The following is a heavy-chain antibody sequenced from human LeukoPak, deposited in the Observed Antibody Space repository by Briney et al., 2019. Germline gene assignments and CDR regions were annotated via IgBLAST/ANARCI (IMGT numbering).Heavy chain of an antibody. CDR2: IYHSGIS. Sequence: SETLSLTCTVSGVSINGGDYYWSWIRQPPGKGLEWIGNIYHSGISFYNPSLKSRVNMSLDMSQNQVSLRLATVTAADTAMYYCVRAEDFGVSTLWFDTWGQGALVTISS. CDR3: VRAEDFGVSTLWFDT. J-gene: IGHJ5*02. D-gene: IGHD3-3*01. V-gene: IGHV4-30-2*01. CDR1: GVSINGGDYY.